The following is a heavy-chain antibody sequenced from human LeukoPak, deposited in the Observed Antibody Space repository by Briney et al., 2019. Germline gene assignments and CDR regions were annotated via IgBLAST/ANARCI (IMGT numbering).Heavy chain of an antibody. D-gene: IGHD3-22*01. CDR2: IYYSGST. CDR1: GGSVSSGSYY. J-gene: IGHJ4*02. Sequence: SETLSLTCTVSGGSVSSGSYYWSWIRQPPGKGLEWIGYIYYSGSTNYNPSLESRVAISVDTPKNQFSLNLSSVTAADTAVYYCARMVSGYYELDCWGQGTLVTVSS. V-gene: IGHV4-61*01. CDR3: ARMVSGYYELDC.